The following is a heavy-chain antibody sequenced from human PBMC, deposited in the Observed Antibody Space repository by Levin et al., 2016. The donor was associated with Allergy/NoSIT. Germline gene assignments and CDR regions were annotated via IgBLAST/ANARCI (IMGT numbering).Heavy chain of an antibody. J-gene: IGHJ5*02. CDR1: GGSISSSSYF. Sequence: GSLRLSCTVSGGSISSSSYFWDWVRQPPGKALEWIGTIFYSGSQSYNPSVKRRVTMAVDSSRNQFFMNLTSVTAADTAVYHCARRKEMVALDQGSWLDPWGPGILVTVST. V-gene: IGHV4-39*01. D-gene: IGHD5-24*01. CDR2: IFYSGSQ. CDR3: ARRKEMVALDQGSWLDP.